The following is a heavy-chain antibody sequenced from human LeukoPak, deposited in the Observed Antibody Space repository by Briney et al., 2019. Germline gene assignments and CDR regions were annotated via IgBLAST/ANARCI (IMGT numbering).Heavy chain of an antibody. Sequence: GGSLRLSCAASGFTFSSYGMHWVRQAPGKGLEWLAFIRYDGSNKYYADSVKGRFTISRDNSKNTLYLQMNSLRAEDTAVYYCARDRNDYVWGRYWNDAFDIWGQGTMVTVSS. CDR1: GFTFSSYG. CDR3: ARDRNDYVWGRYWNDAFDI. CDR2: IRYDGSNK. D-gene: IGHD3-16*01. V-gene: IGHV3-30*02. J-gene: IGHJ3*02.